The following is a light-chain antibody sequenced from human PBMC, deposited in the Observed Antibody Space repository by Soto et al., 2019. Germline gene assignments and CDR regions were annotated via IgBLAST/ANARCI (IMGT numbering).Light chain of an antibody. CDR1: QSVSSRY. CDR3: QHYGISRT. CDR2: DAS. J-gene: IGKJ1*01. V-gene: IGKV3-20*01. Sequence: EIVLTQSPGTLSLSPGERATLSCRASQSVSSRYLAWYQQKPGQAPRLLIYDASSRATGIPDRFSGYVSGTDFTLTISRLEPEDFAVYFCQHYGISRTFGQGTKVDI.